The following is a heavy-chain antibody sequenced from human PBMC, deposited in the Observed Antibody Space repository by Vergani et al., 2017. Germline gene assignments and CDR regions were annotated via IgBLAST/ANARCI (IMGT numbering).Heavy chain of an antibody. D-gene: IGHD1-1*01. CDR3: ARHTTYTDS. CDR1: EYSFSNYW. J-gene: IGHJ4*02. CDR2: IYPADSDT. V-gene: IGHV5-51*01. Sequence: EVELVQSGPEMRKPGESLKISCKGSEYSFSNYWIGWVRQMPGKGLEWMGIIYPADSDTRYSPSFQGQVTISADKSISTASLQWDSLKASDTALYYCARHTTYTDSWGQGTLVTVSS.